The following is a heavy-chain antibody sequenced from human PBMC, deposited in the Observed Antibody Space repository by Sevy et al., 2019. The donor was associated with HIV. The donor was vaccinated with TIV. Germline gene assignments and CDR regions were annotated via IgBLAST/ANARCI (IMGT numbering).Heavy chain of an antibody. CDR2: IGTAGDT. CDR3: AREGQWFGERGYYYYGMDV. J-gene: IGHJ6*02. CDR1: GFTFSSYV. D-gene: IGHD3-10*01. Sequence: GGSLRLSCAASGFTFSSYVMHWVRQATGKGLEWVSAIGTAGDTYYPGSVKGRFTISRENAKNSLYLQMNSLRAGDTAVYYCAREGQWFGERGYYYYGMDVWGQGTTVTVSS. V-gene: IGHV3-13*01.